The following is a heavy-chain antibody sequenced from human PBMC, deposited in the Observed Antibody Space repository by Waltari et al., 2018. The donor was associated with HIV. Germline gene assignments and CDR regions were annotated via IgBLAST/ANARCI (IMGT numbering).Heavy chain of an antibody. CDR3: ARERERSMDV. D-gene: IGHD1-1*01. CDR2: INTDGSTT. J-gene: IGHJ6*02. CDR1: GLTFRSYW. V-gene: IGHV3-74*01. Sequence: EVQLVESGGGLVQPGGSLRLSCAASGLTFRSYWMHWVRQVPGKGLVWVSRINTDGSTTNYADSVKGRFTISRDNATNTLFLQMISLRGEDTAVYYCARERERSMDVWGQGTTVTVSS.